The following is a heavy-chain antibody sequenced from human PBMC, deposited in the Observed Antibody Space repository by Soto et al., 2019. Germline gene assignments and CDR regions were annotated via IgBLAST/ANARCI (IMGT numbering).Heavy chain of an antibody. V-gene: IGHV3-30-3*01. Sequence: QVQLVESGGGVVQPGRSLRLSCAASGFTFSSYAMHWVRQAPGKGLERVAVISYDGSNKYDADSVKGRFTMSRDNSKNMLYLQMNSLRAEDTAVYYCARPVYGSGSYYPLDNWGQGTLVTVSS. CDR2: ISYDGSNK. D-gene: IGHD3-10*01. CDR3: ARPVYGSGSYYPLDN. J-gene: IGHJ4*02. CDR1: GFTFSSYA.